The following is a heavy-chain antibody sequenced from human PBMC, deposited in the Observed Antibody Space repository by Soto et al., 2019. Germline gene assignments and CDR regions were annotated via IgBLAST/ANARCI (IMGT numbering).Heavy chain of an antibody. CDR3: ARLGQLWLPGGDNWFDP. CDR2: IYPGDSDT. J-gene: IGHJ5*02. Sequence: GESLKISCKGSGYSFTSYWIGWVRQMPGKGLEWMGIIYPGDSDTRYSPSFQGQVTISADKSISTAYLQWSSLKASDTAMYYCARLGQLWLPGGDNWFDPWGQGTLVTVS. CDR1: GYSFTSYW. V-gene: IGHV5-51*01. D-gene: IGHD5-18*01.